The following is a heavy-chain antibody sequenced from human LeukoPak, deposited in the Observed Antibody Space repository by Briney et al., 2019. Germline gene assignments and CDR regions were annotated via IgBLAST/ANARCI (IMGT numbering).Heavy chain of an antibody. D-gene: IGHD3-22*01. V-gene: IGHV4-4*07. CDR2: IYTSGST. CDR3: ARDLRITMIVVVIIFLGY. J-gene: IGHJ4*02. CDR1: GGSISSYY. Sequence: PSETLSLTCTVSGGSISSYYWSWIRQPAGKGLEWIGRIYTSGSTNYNPSLKSRVTMSVDTSKNQFSLKLSSVTAADTAVYYCARDLRITMIVVVIIFLGYWGQGTLVTVSS.